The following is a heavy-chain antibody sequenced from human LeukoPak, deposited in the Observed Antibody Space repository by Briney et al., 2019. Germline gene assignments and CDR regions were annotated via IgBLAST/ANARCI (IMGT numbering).Heavy chain of an antibody. CDR1: GGSISSGDYY. D-gene: IGHD3-10*01. CDR3: AREDSHYYGSGSWYDAFDI. Sequence: SETLSLTCTVSGGSISSGDYYWSWIRQPPGKGLEWIGYIYYSGSTYYNPSLKSRVTISVDTSKNQFSLKLSSVTAADTAVYYCAREDSHYYGSGSWYDAFDIWGQGTMVTVSS. J-gene: IGHJ3*02. V-gene: IGHV4-30-4*01. CDR2: IYYSGST.